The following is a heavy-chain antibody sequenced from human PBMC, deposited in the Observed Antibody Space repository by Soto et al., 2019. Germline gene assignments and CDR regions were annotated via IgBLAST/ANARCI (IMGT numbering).Heavy chain of an antibody. CDR3: ARESGGATATLDYYYFYMDV. CDR1: GDRFTDYY. V-gene: IGHV1-2*04. D-gene: IGHD5-12*01. CDR2: INPNSDVT. J-gene: IGHJ6*03. Sequence: QVQLVQSGAEVKEPGASVTVSCRASGDRFTDYYMHWVRQAPGQGLEWMGWINPNSDVTKYAQKFQGWVTMTRDTSIRTVYMQLSRLGFDDTAIYYCARESGGATATLDYYYFYMDVWGTGTTVTVSS.